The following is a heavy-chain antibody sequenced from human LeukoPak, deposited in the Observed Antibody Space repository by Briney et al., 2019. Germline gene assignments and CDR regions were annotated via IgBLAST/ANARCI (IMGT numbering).Heavy chain of an antibody. CDR2: ISAYNGNT. CDR1: GYTFTSYG. V-gene: IGHV1-18*01. J-gene: IGHJ4*02. D-gene: IGHD3-10*01. CDR3: ARKGMWFGELLSPVFDY. Sequence: GASVKVSCKASGYTFTSYGISWVRQAPGQGLEWMGWISAYNGNTNYAQKLQGRVTMTTDTSTSTAYMEPRSLRSDDTAVYYCARKGMWFGELLSPVFDYWGQGTLVTVSS.